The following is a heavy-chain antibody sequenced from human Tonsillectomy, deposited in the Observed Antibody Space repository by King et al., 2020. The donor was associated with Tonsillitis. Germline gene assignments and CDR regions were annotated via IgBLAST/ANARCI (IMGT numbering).Heavy chain of an antibody. CDR1: GGSFSGYY. J-gene: IGHJ4*02. D-gene: IGHD3-10*01. CDR3: ARAKSITMVRGRLGLDY. Sequence: VQLQQWGAGLLNPSETLSLTCAVYGGSFSGYYWSWIRQPPGKGLEWIGEINHSGSTNYNPSLKSRVTISVDTSKNQFSLKLSSVTAADTAVYYCARAKSITMVRGRLGLDYWGQGTLVTVSS. V-gene: IGHV4-34*01. CDR2: INHSGST.